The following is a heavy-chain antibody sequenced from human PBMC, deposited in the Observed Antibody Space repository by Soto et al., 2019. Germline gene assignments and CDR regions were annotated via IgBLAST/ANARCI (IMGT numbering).Heavy chain of an antibody. V-gene: IGHV4-4*02. D-gene: IGHD4-17*01. CDR3: ARGGADYGGNWDYYYGMDV. J-gene: IGHJ6*02. CDR2: IYHSGST. Sequence: SETLSLTCAVSGGSISSSNWWSWVRQPPGKGLEWIGEIYHSGSTNYNPSLKSRVTISVDKSKNQFSLKLSSVTAADTAVYYCARGGADYGGNWDYYYGMDVWGQGTTVTVSS. CDR1: GGSISSSNW.